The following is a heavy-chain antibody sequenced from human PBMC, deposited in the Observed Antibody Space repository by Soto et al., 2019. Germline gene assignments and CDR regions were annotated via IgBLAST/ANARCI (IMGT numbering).Heavy chain of an antibody. CDR1: GYPFTSYD. CDR2: MNPNSGNT. Sequence: SLKVSCKSSGYPFTSYDSNWVRQATGQGLEWMGWMNPNSGNTGYAQKFQGRVTMTRNTSISTAYMELSSLRSEDTAVYYCARGIVVVPAAMSWGLPWPVDYWGQGTLVTVSS. J-gene: IGHJ4*02. D-gene: IGHD2-2*01. CDR3: ARGIVVVPAAMSWGLPWPVDY. V-gene: IGHV1-8*01.